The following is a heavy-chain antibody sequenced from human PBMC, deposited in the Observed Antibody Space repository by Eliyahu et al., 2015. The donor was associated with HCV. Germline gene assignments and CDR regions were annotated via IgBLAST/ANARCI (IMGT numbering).Heavy chain of an antibody. V-gene: IGHV3-33*01. Sequence: QVQLVESGGGVVQPGRSLRLSCAASGFTSVAMAYTGSARPQGKGLGWVAVXWNDGSNKYYADSVKGRFTISRDNSKNTLYLQMNSLRAEDTAVYYCAREFGYCSSTSCYAVDYWGQGTLVTVSS. D-gene: IGHD2-2*01. J-gene: IGHJ4*02. CDR2: XWNDGSNK. CDR1: GFTSVAMA. CDR3: AREFGYCSSTSCYAVDY.